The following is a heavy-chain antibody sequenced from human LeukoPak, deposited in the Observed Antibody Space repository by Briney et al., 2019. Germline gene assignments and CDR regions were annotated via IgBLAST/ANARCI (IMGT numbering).Heavy chain of an antibody. D-gene: IGHD4-17*01. V-gene: IGHV1-69*13. Sequence: SVKVSCTASGGTFSSYAISWVRQAPGQGLKWMGGIIPIFGTANYAQKFQGRVTITADESTSTAYMELSSLRSEDTAVYYCARVTTTVTTNYLDYWGQGTLVTVSS. J-gene: IGHJ4*02. CDR1: GGTFSSYA. CDR3: ARVTTTVTTNYLDY. CDR2: IIPIFGTA.